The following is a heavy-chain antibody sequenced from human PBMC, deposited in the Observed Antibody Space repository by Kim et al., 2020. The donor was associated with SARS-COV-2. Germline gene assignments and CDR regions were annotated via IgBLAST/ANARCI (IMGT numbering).Heavy chain of an antibody. Sequence: GGSLRLSCAASGFTFTNYAMSWVRQAPGKGLEWVSSITGSGSITYYADSVKGRFTISRVTSKNTLSLQMSSQRAEDTAVYYCAKDEGDIGDHVLFDYWGQVILVTVSS. J-gene: IGHJ4*02. CDR3: AKDEGDIGDHVLFDY. CDR1: GFTFTNYA. CDR2: ITGSGSIT. D-gene: IGHD4-17*01. V-gene: IGHV3-23*01.